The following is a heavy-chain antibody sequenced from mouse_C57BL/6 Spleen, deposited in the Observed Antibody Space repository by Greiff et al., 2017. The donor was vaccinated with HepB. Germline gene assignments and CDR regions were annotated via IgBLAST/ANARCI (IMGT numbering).Heavy chain of an antibody. CDR1: GYAFSSYW. V-gene: IGHV1-80*01. Sequence: VQLQQSGAELVKPGASVKISCKASGYAFSSYWMNWVKQRPGKGLEWIGQIYPGDGDTNYNGKFKGKATLTADKSSSTAYMQLSSLTSEDSAVYFCARGSIYYGNYWYFDVWGTGTTVTVSS. CDR2: IYPGDGDT. CDR3: ARGSIYYGNYWYFDV. D-gene: IGHD2-1*01. J-gene: IGHJ1*03.